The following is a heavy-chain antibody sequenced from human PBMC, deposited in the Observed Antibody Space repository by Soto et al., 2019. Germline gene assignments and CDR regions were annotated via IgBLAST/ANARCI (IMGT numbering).Heavy chain of an antibody. Sequence: QVQLVESGGGVVQPGRSLRLSCAASGFTFSSYAMHWVRQAPGKGLEWVAVISYDGSNKYYADSVKGRFTISRDNSKNTLYLQMNSLRAEDTAVYYCARGTGYSHDWYFDLWGRGTLVTVSS. D-gene: IGHD5-18*01. CDR1: GFTFSSYA. J-gene: IGHJ2*01. CDR3: ARGTGYSHDWYFDL. CDR2: ISYDGSNK. V-gene: IGHV3-30-3*01.